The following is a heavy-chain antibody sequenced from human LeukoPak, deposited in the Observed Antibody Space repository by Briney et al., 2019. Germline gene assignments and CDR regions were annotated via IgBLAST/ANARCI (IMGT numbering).Heavy chain of an antibody. CDR3: ARAVWELMYYFDY. V-gene: IGHV3-30*02. Sequence: GGSLRLSCAASGFTFSGYGMHWVRQAPGKGLEWVTFIRYDERNKYYADSVKGRFTISRDNSKNTLYLQMNSLRAEDTALYYCARAVWELMYYFDYWGQGTLVTVSS. J-gene: IGHJ4*02. CDR2: IRYDERNK. CDR1: GFTFSGYG. D-gene: IGHD1-26*01.